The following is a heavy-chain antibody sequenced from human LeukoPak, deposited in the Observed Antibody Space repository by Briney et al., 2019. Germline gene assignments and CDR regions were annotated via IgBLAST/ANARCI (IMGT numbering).Heavy chain of an antibody. V-gene: IGHV1-2*02. D-gene: IGHD5-18*01. J-gene: IGHJ4*02. CDR1: GYTFTGYY. CDR3: ARSYPYQGYTAMAG. Sequence: ASVKVSCKASGYTFTGYYMHWVRQAPGQGLEWMGWINPNSGGTNYAQKFQGRVTMTRDTSISTAYMELSRLRSDDTAVYYCARSYPYQGYTAMAGWGQGTLVTVSS. CDR2: INPNSGGT.